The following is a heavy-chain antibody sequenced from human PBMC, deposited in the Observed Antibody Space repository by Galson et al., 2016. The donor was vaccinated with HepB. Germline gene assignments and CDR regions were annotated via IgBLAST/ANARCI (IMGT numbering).Heavy chain of an antibody. D-gene: IGHD4-17*01. Sequence: SLRLSCAASGFTFSSYGMHWVRQAPGKGLEWVAVIWYDGSNKYYADSVKGRFTISRDNSKNTLYLQMNSLRAEDTAVYYYAKGTDPYGDYSWFDPWGQGTLVTVSS. J-gene: IGHJ5*02. CDR2: IWYDGSNK. CDR3: AKGTDPYGDYSWFDP. V-gene: IGHV3-33*06. CDR1: GFTFSSYG.